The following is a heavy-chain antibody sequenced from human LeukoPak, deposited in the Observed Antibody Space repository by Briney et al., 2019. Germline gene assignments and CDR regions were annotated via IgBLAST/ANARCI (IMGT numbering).Heavy chain of an antibody. D-gene: IGHD2-21*01. CDR3: ARASNSPFDY. J-gene: IGHJ4*02. CDR2: FSNYNNI. Sequence: FSNYNNIKEADAVKGRFTMSRDNAKNSLYLQMNSLRAEDTAIYYCARASNSPFDYWGQGTLVTVSS. V-gene: IGHV3-69-1*02.